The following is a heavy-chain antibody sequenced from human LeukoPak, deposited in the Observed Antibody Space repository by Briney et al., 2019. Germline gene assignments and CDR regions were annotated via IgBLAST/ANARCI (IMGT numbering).Heavy chain of an antibody. D-gene: IGHD2-15*01. J-gene: IGHJ6*02. Sequence: GRSLRLSCAASGFTFDDYAMHWVRQAPGKGLEWVSGISWNSGSIGYADSVKGRFTISRDNAKNSLYLQMNSLRAEDTALYYCAKGGGAGPYHYYGMDVWGQGTTVTVSS. CDR3: AKGGGAGPYHYYGMDV. CDR1: GFTFDDYA. V-gene: IGHV3-9*01. CDR2: ISWNSGSI.